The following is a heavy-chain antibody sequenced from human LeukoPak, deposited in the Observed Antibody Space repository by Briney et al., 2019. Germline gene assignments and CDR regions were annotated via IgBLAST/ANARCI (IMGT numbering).Heavy chain of an antibody. D-gene: IGHD3-3*01. CDR2: INPGNSHT. CDR3: ARSTLPTIFGVVTIRGNWFDP. V-gene: IGHV1-3*01. Sequence: ASVKVSCKASGYTFTSYGVHWVRQAPGQRLEWMGWINPGNSHTQYSQMFQGRVTITRDTSASTAYMELSSLRSEDAAVYYCARSTLPTIFGVVTIRGNWFDPWGQGTLVTVSS. CDR1: GYTFTSYG. J-gene: IGHJ5*02.